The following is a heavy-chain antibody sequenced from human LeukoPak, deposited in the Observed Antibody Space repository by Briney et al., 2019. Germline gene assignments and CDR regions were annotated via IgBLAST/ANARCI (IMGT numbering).Heavy chain of an antibody. CDR1: GFTFSSYG. Sequence: GGSLRLSCAASGFTFSSYGMHWVRQAPGKGLEWVAVIWYDGSNKYYADSVKGRFTISRDNSKNTLYLQMNSLRAEDTAVYYCARDKELFAGRLRDGWNGMDVWGQGTTVTVSS. D-gene: IGHD5-12*01. J-gene: IGHJ6*02. CDR3: ARDKELFAGRLRDGWNGMDV. CDR2: IWYDGSNK. V-gene: IGHV3-33*01.